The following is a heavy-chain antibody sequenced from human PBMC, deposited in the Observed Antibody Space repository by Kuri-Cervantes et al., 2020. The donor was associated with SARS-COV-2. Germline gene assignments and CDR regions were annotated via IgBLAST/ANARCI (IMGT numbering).Heavy chain of an antibody. CDR1: GFTFSGHW. CDR3: ARDSGMVASQYYFDY. J-gene: IGHJ4*02. D-gene: IGHD2-15*01. V-gene: IGHV3-74*01. CDR2: INPDGSYT. Sequence: GESLKISCAASGFTFSGHWIHWVRQAPGKGLVWVSRINPDGSYTNNADSVKGRFTLSRDNAKNMLFLQMNSLRAEDTAVYYCARDSGMVASQYYFDYWGQGTLVTVSS.